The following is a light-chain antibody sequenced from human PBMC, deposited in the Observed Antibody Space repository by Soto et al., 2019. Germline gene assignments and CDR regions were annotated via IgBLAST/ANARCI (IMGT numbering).Light chain of an antibody. CDR1: QSVSSSY. J-gene: IGKJ5*01. Sequence: EIVLTQSPVPLSLSPGERATLSCRASQSVSSSYLAWYQQKPGQAPRLLIYGASTRATGIPDRFSGSGSGTDFTLTISRLEPEDFAVYYCQQYGTSLPFGQGTRLEIK. CDR3: QQYGTSLP. CDR2: GAS. V-gene: IGKV3-20*01.